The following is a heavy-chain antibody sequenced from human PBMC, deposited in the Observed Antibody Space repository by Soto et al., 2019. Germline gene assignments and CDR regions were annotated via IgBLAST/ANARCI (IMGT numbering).Heavy chain of an antibody. D-gene: IGHD3-3*01. CDR2: IYYSGST. CDR3: ARDWPPGRFGIRRYGMDV. Sequence: TLSLTCTVSGGSISSGGYYWSWIRQHPGNGLEWIGYIYYSGSTYYNPSLKSRVTISVDTSKNQFSLKLSSVTAADTAVYYCARDWPPGRFGIRRYGMDVWGQGTTVTVSS. J-gene: IGHJ6*02. V-gene: IGHV4-31*03. CDR1: GGSISSGGYY.